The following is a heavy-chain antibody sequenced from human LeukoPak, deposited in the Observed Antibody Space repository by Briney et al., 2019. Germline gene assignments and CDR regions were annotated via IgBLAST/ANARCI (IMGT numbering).Heavy chain of an antibody. CDR3: ARDLDYYGSGSFFNI. J-gene: IGHJ3*02. CDR1: VYTFTAYS. Sequence: GASVKVSCKASVYTFTAYSMHWVRQAPGQGLEWMGWINPNSGGTNYAQKFQGRVTMTRDTSITTAYMKLSRLRSDATAVYYCARDLDYYGSGSFFNIWGQGTMVTVSS. CDR2: INPNSGGT. V-gene: IGHV1-2*02. D-gene: IGHD3-10*01.